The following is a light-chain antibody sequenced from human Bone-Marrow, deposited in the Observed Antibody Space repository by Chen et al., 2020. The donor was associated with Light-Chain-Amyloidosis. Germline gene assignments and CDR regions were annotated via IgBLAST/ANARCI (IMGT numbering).Light chain of an antibody. CDR1: DLPT. Sequence: SYELTQPPSVSVSPGQTARITCSGDDLPTPGQAPVLVIHRDTERPSGISERFSGSSSGTTATLTISGVQAEDEADYHCQSADSSGTYEVIFGGGTKLTVL. CDR3: QSADSSGTYEVI. J-gene: IGLJ2*01. CDR2: RDT. V-gene: IGLV3-25*03.